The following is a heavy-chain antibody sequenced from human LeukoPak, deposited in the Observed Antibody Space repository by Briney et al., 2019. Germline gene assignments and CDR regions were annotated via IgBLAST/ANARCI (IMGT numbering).Heavy chain of an antibody. CDR1: GFTFSSYW. Sequence: GGSLRLSCAASGFTFSSYWMSWVRQAPGKGLEWVANIKQDGSEKYYVDSVKGRFTISRDNSKNTLYLQMNSLRAEDTAVYYCAKVGTMVRGVGLAYYYYYMDVWGKGTTVTISS. CDR3: AKVGTMVRGVGLAYYYYYMDV. V-gene: IGHV3-7*01. J-gene: IGHJ6*03. D-gene: IGHD3-10*01. CDR2: IKQDGSEK.